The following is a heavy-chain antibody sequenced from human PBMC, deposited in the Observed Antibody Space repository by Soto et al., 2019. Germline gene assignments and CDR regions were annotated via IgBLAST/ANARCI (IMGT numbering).Heavy chain of an antibody. CDR1: GFTFSSYS. Sequence: GGSLRLSCAASGFTFSSYSMNWVRQAPGKGLEWVSYISSSSGTIYYADSVKGRFTISRDNAKNSLYLQMNSLRAEDTAVYYCARDYYDSSGYYLRYFQHWGQGTLVTVSS. J-gene: IGHJ1*01. CDR2: ISSSSGTI. D-gene: IGHD3-22*01. CDR3: ARDYYDSSGYYLRYFQH. V-gene: IGHV3-48*01.